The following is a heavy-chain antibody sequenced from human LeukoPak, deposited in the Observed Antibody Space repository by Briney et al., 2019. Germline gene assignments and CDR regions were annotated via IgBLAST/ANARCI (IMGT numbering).Heavy chain of an antibody. CDR2: IYYSGST. D-gene: IGHD2-2*01. CDR1: GGSISSYY. V-gene: IGHV4-59*01. CDR3: AREYTPYCSSNSCYDHMPYYYYYMDV. J-gene: IGHJ6*03. Sequence: PSETLSLTCTVSGGSISSYYWSWIRQPPGKGLEWIGYIYYSGSTNYNPSLKSRVTISVDTSKNQFSLKLSSVTAADTAVYYCAREYTPYCSSNSCYDHMPYYYYYMDVWGKGTTVTVSS.